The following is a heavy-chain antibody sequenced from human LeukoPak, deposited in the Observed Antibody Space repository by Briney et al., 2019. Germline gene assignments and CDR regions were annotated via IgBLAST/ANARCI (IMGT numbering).Heavy chain of an antibody. CDR2: TYYRSKWYN. Sequence: SQTLSLTCAISGDSVSSNSAAWNWIRPSPSRGLGWLGRTYYRSKWYNDYAVSVKSRITINPDTSKNQFPLQLNSVTPEDTAVYYCAREIITTVRGVIPYYYYYYMDVWGKGTTVTVSS. J-gene: IGHJ6*03. V-gene: IGHV6-1*01. D-gene: IGHD3-10*01. CDR3: AREIITTVRGVIPYYYYYYMDV. CDR1: GDSVSSNSAA.